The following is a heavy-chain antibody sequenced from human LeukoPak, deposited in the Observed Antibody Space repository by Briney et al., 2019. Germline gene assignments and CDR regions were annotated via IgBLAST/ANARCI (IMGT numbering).Heavy chain of an antibody. Sequence: GGSLRLSCAASRFTFSSYGMNWVRQAPGKGLEWVSSISSSSSYIYYADSVKGRVTISRENAKNSLYMQMNSLRAEDTAVYYCARVGDYLFDYWGQGTLVTVSS. CDR3: ARVGDYLFDY. V-gene: IGHV3-21*01. CDR2: ISSSSSYI. J-gene: IGHJ4*02. D-gene: IGHD3-10*01. CDR1: RFTFSSYG.